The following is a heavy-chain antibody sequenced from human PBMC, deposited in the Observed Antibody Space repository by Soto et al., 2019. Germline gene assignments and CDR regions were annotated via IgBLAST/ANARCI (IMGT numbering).Heavy chain of an antibody. CDR2: IIPLFGTA. CDR3: ARDPICTNGVCPTDYYYYGMDV. Sequence: SVKVSCKASAGTFSSYAISCLRQAPGQGLEWMGGIIPLFGTANYAQKFQGRVTITADESTSTAYMELSSLRSEDTAVYYCARDPICTNGVCPTDYYYYGMDVWGQGTTVTVSS. J-gene: IGHJ6*02. V-gene: IGHV1-69*13. CDR1: AGTFSSYA. D-gene: IGHD2-8*01.